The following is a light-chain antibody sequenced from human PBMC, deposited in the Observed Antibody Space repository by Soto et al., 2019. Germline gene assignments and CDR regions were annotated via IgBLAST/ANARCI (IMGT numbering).Light chain of an antibody. Sequence: EIVLTQSPATLSLSPGERATLSCRTSQSVNRYLDWYQQKPGQAPRLLIYDASNRAAGIPARFSGSGSGTDFSLTISSLEPEDFAVYYCHQRVNWPTFGPGTKVDIK. J-gene: IGKJ3*01. V-gene: IGKV3-11*01. CDR2: DAS. CDR3: HQRVNWPT. CDR1: QSVNRY.